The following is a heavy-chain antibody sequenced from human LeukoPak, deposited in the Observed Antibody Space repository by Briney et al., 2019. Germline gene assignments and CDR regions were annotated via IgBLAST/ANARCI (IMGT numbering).Heavy chain of an antibody. CDR3: TRLDSGSYQLVAFDI. V-gene: IGHV3-73*01. CDR2: IRSKANSYAT. D-gene: IGHD1-26*01. CDR1: GFTFSGSA. Sequence: GGSLRPSCAASGFTFSGSAMHWVRQASGKGLEWVGRIRSKANSYATAYAASMKGRFTISRDDSKNTAYLQMNSLKTEDTAVYYCTRLDSGSYQLVAFDIWGQGTMVTVSS. J-gene: IGHJ3*02.